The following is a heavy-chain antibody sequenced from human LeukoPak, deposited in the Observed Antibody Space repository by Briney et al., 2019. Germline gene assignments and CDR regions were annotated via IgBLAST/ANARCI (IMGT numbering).Heavy chain of an antibody. V-gene: IGHV1-3*01. J-gene: IGHJ4*02. CDR3: ARLTVTPYYFDY. D-gene: IGHD4-17*01. CDR2: INVGNGNT. CDR1: GYTFTSYA. Sequence: ASVKVSCKASGYTFTSYAIHWVRQAPGQSPEWMGWINVGNGNTKYSQKFQGRVTITRDTSASTAYMELSSPRSEDTAVYYCARLTVTPYYFDYWGQGTLVTVSS.